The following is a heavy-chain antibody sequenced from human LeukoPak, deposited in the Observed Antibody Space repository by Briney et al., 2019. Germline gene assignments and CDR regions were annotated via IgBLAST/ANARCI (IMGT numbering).Heavy chain of an antibody. D-gene: IGHD1-1*01. CDR1: GGSISYYY. CDR3: ARGGRDTSNEREYDH. Sequence: SETLSLTCTVSGGSISYYYWTWIRQPAGKGLEWIGRINTRGSTNYNPSLRSRVTMSVDTSKNQFSLKLSSVTAADTAVYYCARGGRDTSNEREYDHWGQGTLVTVSS. CDR2: INTRGST. V-gene: IGHV4-4*07. J-gene: IGHJ4*02.